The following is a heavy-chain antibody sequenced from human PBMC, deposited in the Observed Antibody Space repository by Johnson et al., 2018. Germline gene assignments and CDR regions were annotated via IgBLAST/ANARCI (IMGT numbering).Heavy chain of an antibody. CDR2: IVVGSGNT. CDR3: AATIVVVPAARPIYYYYGMDV. Sequence: QLVESGPEVKKPGTSVKVSCKASGFTFTSSAVQWVRQARGQRLEWIGWIVVGSGNTNYAQKFQERVTITRDMSTSTAYMELSSLRSEDTAVYYCAATIVVVPAARPIYYYYGMDVWGQGTTVTVSS. J-gene: IGHJ6*02. CDR1: GFTFTSSA. V-gene: IGHV1-58*01. D-gene: IGHD2-2*02.